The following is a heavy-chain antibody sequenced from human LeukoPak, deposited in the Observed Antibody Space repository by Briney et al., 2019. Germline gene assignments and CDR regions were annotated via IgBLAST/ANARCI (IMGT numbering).Heavy chain of an antibody. CDR1: GGSMRSYY. CDR2: IYYSGST. J-gene: IGHJ3*02. CDR3: ARHENWNDLGPHAFDI. D-gene: IGHD1-1*01. Sequence: PSETLSLTCTVSGGSMRSYYWSWIRQPPGKGLEWIGYIYYSGSTNYNPSLKSRVTISVDTSKNQFSLKLSSVTAADTAVYYCARHENWNDLGPHAFDIWGQGTMVTVSS. V-gene: IGHV4-59*08.